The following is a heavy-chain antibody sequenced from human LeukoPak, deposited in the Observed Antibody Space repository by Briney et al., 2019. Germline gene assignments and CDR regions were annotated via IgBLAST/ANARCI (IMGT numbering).Heavy chain of an antibody. CDR3: ARGAYGSGYLYYYYGMDV. J-gene: IGHJ6*02. CDR1: GGSISSSNW. D-gene: IGHD3-10*01. Sequence: SETLSLTCAVSGGSISSSNWWSWVRQPPGKGLEWIGEINHGGSTNYNPSLKSRVTISVDTSKNQFSLKLSSVTAADTAVYYCARGAYGSGYLYYYYGMDVWGQGTTVTVSS. CDR2: INHGGST. V-gene: IGHV4-4*02.